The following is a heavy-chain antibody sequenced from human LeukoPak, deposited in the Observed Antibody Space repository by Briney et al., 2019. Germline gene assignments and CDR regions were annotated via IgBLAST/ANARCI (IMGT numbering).Heavy chain of an antibody. CDR1: GYTFTSYG. CDR2: ISAYNGNT. CDR3: ARAAHPLPWFGELRVAYFDY. V-gene: IGHV1-18*01. Sequence: ASVKVSCKASGYTFTSYGISWVRQAPGQGLEWMGWISAYNGNTNYAQKLQGRVTMTTDTSTSTAYMELRSLRSDDTAVYYCARAAHPLPWFGELRVAYFDYWGQGTLVTVSS. D-gene: IGHD3-10*01. J-gene: IGHJ4*02.